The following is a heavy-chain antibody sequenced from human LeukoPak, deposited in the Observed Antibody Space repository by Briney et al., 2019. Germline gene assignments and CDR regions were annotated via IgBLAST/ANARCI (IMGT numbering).Heavy chain of an antibody. D-gene: IGHD3/OR15-3a*01. CDR3: ARGIEDSRAQPVSQWFDP. Sequence: PGESLRLSCVASQFTFSTYSMSWVRQAPGKGLEWVSSISSSYSISYADSVKGRFTISRDNAKNSLYLQMNSLRAEDTAVYYCARGIEDSRAQPVSQWFDPLGQGTLVTVSS. CDR2: ISSSYSI. J-gene: IGHJ5*02. V-gene: IGHV3-21*01. CDR1: QFTFSTYS.